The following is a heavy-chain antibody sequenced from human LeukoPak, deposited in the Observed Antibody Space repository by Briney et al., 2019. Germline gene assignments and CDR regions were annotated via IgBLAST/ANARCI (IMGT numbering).Heavy chain of an antibody. V-gene: IGHV3-48*01. D-gene: IGHD3/OR15-3a*01. CDR3: ARDRGDFWTGYYTNYFDY. Sequence: GGPLRLSCAASRFTFSSHNMHWVRQAPGKGLEWVSYISDSSTTIYYADSVKGRFTISRDNARNSLYLQMNSLRAEDTAVYYCARDRGDFWTGYYTNYFDYWGQGTLVTVSS. J-gene: IGHJ4*02. CDR1: RFTFSSHN. CDR2: ISDSSTTI.